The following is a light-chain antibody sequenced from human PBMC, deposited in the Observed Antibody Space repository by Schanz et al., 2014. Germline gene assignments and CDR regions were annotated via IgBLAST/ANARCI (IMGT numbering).Light chain of an antibody. CDR2: GAS. CDR1: QSVSSSY. V-gene: IGKV3-20*01. Sequence: EIVLTQSPGTLSLSPGERATLSCRASQSVSSSYLAWYQHKPGQAPRLLIYGASRRATGIPDRFSGSGSGTDFILTISRLDPEDFAVYYCQQYGSSPYTFGQGTKLQIK. CDR3: QQYGSSPYT. J-gene: IGKJ2*01.